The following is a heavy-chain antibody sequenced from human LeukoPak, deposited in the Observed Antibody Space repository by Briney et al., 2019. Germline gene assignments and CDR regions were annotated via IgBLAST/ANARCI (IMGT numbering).Heavy chain of an antibody. Sequence: TSETLSLTCAVSGGSISSGGYSWSWIRQPPGKGLEWIGYIYYSGSTNYNPSLKSRVTISVDTSKNQFSLKLSSVTAADTAVYYCARARRGKDGYTNWGQGTQVTVSS. CDR2: IYYSGST. CDR3: ARARRGKDGYTN. CDR1: GGSISSGGYS. V-gene: IGHV4-61*08. D-gene: IGHD5-24*01. J-gene: IGHJ4*02.